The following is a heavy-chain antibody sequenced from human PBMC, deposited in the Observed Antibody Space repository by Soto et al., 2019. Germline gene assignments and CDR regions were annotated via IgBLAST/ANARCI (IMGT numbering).Heavy chain of an antibody. D-gene: IGHD3-10*01. CDR3: TRGPRPSSVGTGAF. Sequence: PVGSLRLSCTASGFTFSMYWMHWVRQVPGKGPEWVSRISDDGSRADYADSVKGRFTISRDNAKNTLDSEMHVLRADDTAVYYCTRGPRPSSVGTGAFWGQGTPVTVSS. V-gene: IGHV3-74*01. CDR2: ISDDGSRA. CDR1: GFTFSMYW. J-gene: IGHJ4*02.